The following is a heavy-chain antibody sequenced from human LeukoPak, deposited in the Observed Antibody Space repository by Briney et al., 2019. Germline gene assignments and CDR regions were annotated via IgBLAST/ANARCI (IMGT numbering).Heavy chain of an antibody. V-gene: IGHV4-4*07. D-gene: IGHD6-6*01. CDR3: ARAASIAARWVFDY. CDR2: IYTSGST. J-gene: IGHJ4*02. CDR1: GGSISSYY. Sequence: SETLSLTRTVSGGSISSYYWSWIRQPAGKGLEWIGRIYTSGSTNYNPSLKSRVTMSVDTSKNQFSLKLSSVTAADTAVYYCARAASIAARWVFDYWGQGTLVTVSS.